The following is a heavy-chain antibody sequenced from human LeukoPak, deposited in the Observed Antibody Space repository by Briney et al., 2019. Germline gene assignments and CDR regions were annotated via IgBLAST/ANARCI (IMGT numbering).Heavy chain of an antibody. Sequence: GGSLRLSCAASGFTFSSYAMHWVRQAPGKGLEWVAVISYDGSNKYYADSVKGRFTISRDNSKNTLYLQMNSLGAEDTAVYYCARDPGVLRFLEWSDAFDIWGQGTMVTVSS. CDR3: ARDPGVLRFLEWSDAFDI. V-gene: IGHV3-30-3*01. CDR1: GFTFSSYA. D-gene: IGHD3-3*01. J-gene: IGHJ3*02. CDR2: ISYDGSNK.